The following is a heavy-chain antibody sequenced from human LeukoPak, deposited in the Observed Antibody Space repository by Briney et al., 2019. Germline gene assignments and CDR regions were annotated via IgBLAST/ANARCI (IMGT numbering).Heavy chain of an antibody. CDR1: GFTFSAYT. J-gene: IGHJ4*02. D-gene: IGHD3-16*02. CDR3: ARDYRYYFDY. V-gene: IGHV3-48*02. CDR2: INGPTI. Sequence: PGGSLRLSCAASGFTFSAYTMNWVRQAPGKGLEWVSYINGPTISYADSVKGRFTISRDNAKNSLYLQMDSLRDEDTAVYYCARDYRYYFDYWGQGTLVTVSS.